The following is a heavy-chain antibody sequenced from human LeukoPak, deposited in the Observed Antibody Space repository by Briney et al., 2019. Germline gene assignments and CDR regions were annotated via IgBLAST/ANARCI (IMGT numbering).Heavy chain of an antibody. J-gene: IGHJ4*02. V-gene: IGHV4-59*01. D-gene: IGHD3-22*01. CDR3: ARVNYDSSGYFDY. CDR1: GVSFSSYY. CDR2: IYYSGST. Sequence: SETLSLTCTVAGVSFSSYYWTWIRQPPGKGLEWIGYIYYSGSTNKNPSLNSRVTMSIDTSKKQFSLKLSSVTAADTAVYYCARVNYDSSGYFDYWGQGTLVTVSS.